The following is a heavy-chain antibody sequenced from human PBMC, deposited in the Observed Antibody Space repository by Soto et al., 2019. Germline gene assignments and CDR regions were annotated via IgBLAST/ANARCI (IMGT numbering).Heavy chain of an antibody. J-gene: IGHJ6*02. V-gene: IGHV1-8*02. D-gene: IGHD6-13*01. CDR2: MNPINGAT. Sequence: ASVKFSCKASGYEFTAYDINWVRHASGQGLEWMGWMNPINGATGTARRFEGRVSLSRNTATGTAYLELTSLRSDDTAVYYCGRGPSPRAPAGGTPYYYAMDVWGQGTTVTVSS. CDR3: GRGPSPRAPAGGTPYYYAMDV. CDR1: GYEFTAYD.